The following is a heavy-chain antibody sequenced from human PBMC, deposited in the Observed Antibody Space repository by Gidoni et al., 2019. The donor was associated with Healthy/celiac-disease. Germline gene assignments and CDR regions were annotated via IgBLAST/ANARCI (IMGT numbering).Heavy chain of an antibody. CDR2: INSDGSST. CDR1: GLTFSSYW. J-gene: IGHJ6*02. V-gene: IGHV3-74*01. Sequence: EVQLVESGGGLVQPGGSLRLSCAASGLTFSSYWMHWVRQAPGKGLVWVSRINSDGSSTSYADSVKGRFTSSRDNAKNTLYLQMNSLRAEDTAVYYCARAPRNYYGMDVWGQGTTVTVSS. CDR3: ARAPRNYYGMDV.